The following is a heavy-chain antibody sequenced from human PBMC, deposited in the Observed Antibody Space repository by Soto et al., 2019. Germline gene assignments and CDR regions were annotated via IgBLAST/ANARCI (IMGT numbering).Heavy chain of an antibody. CDR1: GGAISSSKW. CDR3: ARASATIAAAAIFDY. Sequence: PETLSLTCAVSGGAISSSKWWSWVRQPPGKGLEWIGEIYQSGSTNYNPSLESRVRMSVDKSRNQFSLKLTSVSAADTAVYYCARASATIAAAAIFDYWGQGTLVTVSS. J-gene: IGHJ4*02. D-gene: IGHD6-13*01. CDR2: IYQSGST. V-gene: IGHV4-4*03.